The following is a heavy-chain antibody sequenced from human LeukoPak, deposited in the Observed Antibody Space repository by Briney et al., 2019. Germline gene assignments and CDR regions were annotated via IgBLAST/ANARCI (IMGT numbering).Heavy chain of an antibody. Sequence: SETLSLTCTVSGGSISPYYWSWIRQPPGKGLEWLGYIYYSGNTDYNPSLKSRVAISVATSKNQFSLKLSSVTAADTDVYYCARSTGSTMFIDYWGQGTLVTVSS. CDR3: ARSTGSTMFIDY. CDR2: IYYSGNT. J-gene: IGHJ4*02. CDR1: GGSISPYY. V-gene: IGHV4-59*01. D-gene: IGHD3-10*02.